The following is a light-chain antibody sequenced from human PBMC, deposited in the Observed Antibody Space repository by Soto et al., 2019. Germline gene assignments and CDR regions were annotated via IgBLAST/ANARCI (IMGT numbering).Light chain of an antibody. CDR2: DVS. V-gene: IGLV2-11*01. CDR3: CSYAGTTHV. CDR1: SSDIGGYNY. Sequence: QSALTQPPSVSGSPGQSVTISCTGTSSDIGGYNYVSWYQQLPGKAPKLMIFDVSKRPSGLPDRFSGSNSGNTASLTISGLQAEDDADYYCCSYAGTTHVFGTGTKVTVL. J-gene: IGLJ1*01.